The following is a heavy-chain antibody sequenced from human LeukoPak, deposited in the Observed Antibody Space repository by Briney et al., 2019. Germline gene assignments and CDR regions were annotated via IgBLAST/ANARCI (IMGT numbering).Heavy chain of an antibody. CDR2: IWYDGSNK. CDR3: AKDHEEGAVDY. D-gene: IGHD3-16*01. CDR1: GFTFSSYG. J-gene: IGHJ4*02. Sequence: GGSLRLSCAASGFTFSSYGMHWVRQAPGKGLEWVAVIWYDGSNKYYADSVKGRFTISRDNSKNTLYQQMNSLRAEDTAVYYCAKDHEEGAVDYWGQGTLVTVSS. V-gene: IGHV3-33*06.